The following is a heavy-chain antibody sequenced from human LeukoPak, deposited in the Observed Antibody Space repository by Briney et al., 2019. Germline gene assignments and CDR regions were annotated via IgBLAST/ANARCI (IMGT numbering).Heavy chain of an antibody. V-gene: IGHV5-51*01. CDR1: GYSFTNYW. D-gene: IGHD2-2*02. CDR3: ARHRYCSSTACYNMGGY. Sequence: GESLKISCKGSGYSFTNYWIAWARRMPGKGLEWMGTIYPGDSDTRYSQSFQGQVTISADKSISTAYLQWSSLKASDTAMYYCARHRYCSSTACYNMGGYWGQGTLVTVSS. J-gene: IGHJ4*02. CDR2: IYPGDSDT.